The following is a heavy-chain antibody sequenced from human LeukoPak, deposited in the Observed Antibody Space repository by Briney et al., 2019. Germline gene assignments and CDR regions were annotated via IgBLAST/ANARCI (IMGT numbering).Heavy chain of an antibody. CDR1: GYTFDNLY. Sequence: ASVKVSCKASGYTFDNLYIHWVRQAPGQGPEWMGWINANDGSTQYGKKFQGRVTMTRVTAISTVYMDRSGLRPDDTAVYYCARDEGSTYNQLDYWGQGTLVAHPS. V-gene: IGHV1-2*02. CDR3: ARDEGSTYNQLDY. D-gene: IGHD1-14*01. J-gene: IGHJ4*02. CDR2: INANDGST.